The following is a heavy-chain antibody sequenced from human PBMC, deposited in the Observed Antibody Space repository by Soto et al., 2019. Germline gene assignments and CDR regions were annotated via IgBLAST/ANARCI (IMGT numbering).Heavy chain of an antibody. J-gene: IGHJ5*02. V-gene: IGHV4-31*03. CDR1: GDALDIGGHY. D-gene: IGHD2-2*01. CDR3: ARDGSSAAHRIGP. CDR2: IYHTGKT. Sequence: SLTCTVSGDALDIGGHYWTWIRQHPGKGLEWIGYIYHTGKTYYNPSLESRVTMSVDTSKNQFSLKLASVTAADTAVYYCARDGSSAAHRIGPWG.